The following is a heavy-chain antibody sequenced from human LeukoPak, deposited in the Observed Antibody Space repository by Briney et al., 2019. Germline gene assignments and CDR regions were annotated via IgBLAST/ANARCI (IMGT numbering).Heavy chain of an antibody. CDR2: INPNSGGT. CDR1: GYTFTGYY. D-gene: IGHD6-25*01. V-gene: IGHV1-2*02. CDR3: ARPHPGGYSTGGENWFDP. J-gene: IGHJ5*02. Sequence: ASVKVSCKASGYTFTGYYIHWVRQAPGQGLEWMGWINPNSGGTNYAQKFQGRVTMTRDTSISTAYMELSRLRSDDTAVYYCARPHPGGYSTGGENWFDPWGQGTLVTVSS.